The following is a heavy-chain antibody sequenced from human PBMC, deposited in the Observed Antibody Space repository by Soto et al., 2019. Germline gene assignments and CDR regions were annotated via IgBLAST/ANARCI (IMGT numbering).Heavy chain of an antibody. CDR2: INSDGSST. V-gene: IGHV3-74*01. Sequence: GSLRLACAASGFTFSSYWMHWVRQAPGKGLVWVSRINSDGSSTSYADSVKGRFTISRDNAKNTLYLQMKSLRAEDTAVYYCARADCSSTSCYDYGMDVWGQGTTVTVSS. CDR3: ARADCSSTSCYDYGMDV. CDR1: GFTFSSYW. D-gene: IGHD2-2*01. J-gene: IGHJ6*02.